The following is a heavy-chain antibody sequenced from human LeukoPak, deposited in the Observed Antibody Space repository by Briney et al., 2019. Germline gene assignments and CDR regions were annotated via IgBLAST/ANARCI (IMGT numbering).Heavy chain of an antibody. CDR1: GGTFSSYA. V-gene: IGHV1-69*06. CDR2: IIPIFGTA. D-gene: IGHD6-25*01. Sequence: GASVKLSCKASGGTFSSYAISWVRQAPGQRLEWMGGIIPIFGTAIYAQKFQGRVTMTADTSTDTAYMELSSLRSDDTAVYYCARRGSVYYYYMDVWGKGTTVTVSS. J-gene: IGHJ6*03. CDR3: ARRGSVYYYYMDV.